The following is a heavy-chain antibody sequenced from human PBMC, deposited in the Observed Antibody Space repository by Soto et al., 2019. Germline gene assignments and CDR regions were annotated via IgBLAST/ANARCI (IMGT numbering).Heavy chain of an antibody. CDR2: IKQDGSKA. V-gene: IGHV3-7*01. CDR1: GFAFWGDW. Sequence: GSLRLSCVASGFAFWGDWMGRVRQAPGKGLEWVANIKQDGSKAQYLESVRGRFTISRDNPKSSVYLQMNSLRAEDPALHYCARDFLGVFSYGPGDSWGQGTLVTVSS. J-gene: IGHJ4*02. D-gene: IGHD2-8*01. CDR3: ARDFLGVFSYGPGDS.